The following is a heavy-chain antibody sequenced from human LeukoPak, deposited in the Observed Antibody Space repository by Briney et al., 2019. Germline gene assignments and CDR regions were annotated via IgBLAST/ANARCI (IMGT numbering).Heavy chain of an antibody. J-gene: IGHJ4*02. CDR1: GFTFSSYS. Sequence: GGSLRLSCAASGFTFSSYSMNWVRQAPGKGLEWVSSISSSSSYIYYADSVKGRFTISRDNSKNTLYLQMNSLRAEDTAVYYCAREFFGVVISYFDYWGQGTLVTVSS. CDR3: AREFFGVVISYFDY. D-gene: IGHD3-3*01. V-gene: IGHV3-21*01. CDR2: ISSSSSYI.